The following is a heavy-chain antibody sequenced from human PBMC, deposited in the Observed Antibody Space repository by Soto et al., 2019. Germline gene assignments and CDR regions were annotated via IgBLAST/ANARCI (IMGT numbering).Heavy chain of an antibody. J-gene: IGHJ3*02. CDR2: ITSSGSTI. D-gene: IGHD2-15*01. V-gene: IGHV3-11*01. CDR1: GFTFSDYY. CDR3: AKDYCSGGSSYMYPGALDI. Sequence: QVQLVESGGGLVKPGGSLRLSCAASGFTFSDYYMSWIRQAPGKGLEWVTYITSSGSTIYYADSVKARFTIARDNAKNSLYLQMNSLRAEDTAMYYCAKDYCSGGSSYMYPGALDIWGQGTMVTVSS.